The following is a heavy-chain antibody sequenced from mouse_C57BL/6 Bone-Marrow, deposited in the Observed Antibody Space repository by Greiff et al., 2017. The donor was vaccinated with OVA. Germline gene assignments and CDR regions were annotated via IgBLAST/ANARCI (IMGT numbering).Heavy chain of an antibody. D-gene: IGHD3-3*01. CDR1: GYTFTGYW. J-gene: IGHJ2*01. CDR3: ASSNEGNSPLDD. CDR2: ILPGSGST. Sequence: VQLQQSGAELMKPGASVKLSCKATGYTFTGYWMEWVKQRPGHGLEWIGEILPGSGSTNYNEKFKGKATFTADKSSNTAYMQLSSLTTEDSAICDCASSNEGNSPLDDWGQGTTLTVSS. V-gene: IGHV1-9*01.